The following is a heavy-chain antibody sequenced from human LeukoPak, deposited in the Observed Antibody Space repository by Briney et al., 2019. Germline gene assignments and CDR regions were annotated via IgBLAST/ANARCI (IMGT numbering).Heavy chain of an antibody. D-gene: IGHD6-19*01. CDR2: IKSDESER. Sequence: PGGSLRLSCVASGFTFSDYWMSWVRQAPGKGLEWVANIKSDESERFFLDSVKGRFTISRDNAKNSVYLQMNSLRAEDTAVYYCARTGYSSGWYGGGWFDPWGQGTLVTVSS. J-gene: IGHJ5*02. V-gene: IGHV3-7*03. CDR3: ARTGYSSGWYGGGWFDP. CDR1: GFTFSDYW.